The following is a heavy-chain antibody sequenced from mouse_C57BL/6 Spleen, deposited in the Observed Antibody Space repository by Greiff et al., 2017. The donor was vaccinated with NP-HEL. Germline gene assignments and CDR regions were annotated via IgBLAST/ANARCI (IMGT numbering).Heavy chain of an antibody. CDR2: INPSNGAT. J-gene: IGHJ2*01. CDR3: ARGNYGIYFDY. Sequence: QVQLQQPGTELVKPGASVKLSCKASGYTFTSYWMHWVKQRPGQGLEWIGNINPSNGATNYNEKFKNKATLTVDKSSSTAYMQLNSLTSEDSAVYYCARGNYGIYFDYWGQGTTLTVSS. CDR1: GYTFTSYW. V-gene: IGHV1-53*01. D-gene: IGHD2-1*01.